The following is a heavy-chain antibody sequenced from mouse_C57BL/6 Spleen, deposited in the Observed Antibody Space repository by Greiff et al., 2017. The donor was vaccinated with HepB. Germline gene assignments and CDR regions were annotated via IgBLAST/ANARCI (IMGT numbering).Heavy chain of an antibody. CDR2: IDPSDSET. V-gene: IGHV1-52*01. D-gene: IGHD2-3*01. CDR1: GYTFTSYW. CDR3: ARMFLDGYYDYFDY. Sequence: QVQLQQPGAELVRPGSSVKLSCKASGYTFTSYWMHWVKQRPIQGLEWIGNIDPSDSETHYNQKFKDKATLTVDKSSSTAYMQLSSLTSEDSAVYYCARMFLDGYYDYFDYWGQGTTLTVSS. J-gene: IGHJ2*01.